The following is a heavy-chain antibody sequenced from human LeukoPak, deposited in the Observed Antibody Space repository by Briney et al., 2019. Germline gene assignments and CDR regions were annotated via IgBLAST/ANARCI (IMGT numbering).Heavy chain of an antibody. V-gene: IGHV4-30-2*01. CDR1: GGSISSGGYY. CDR3: AREEWFDP. Sequence: SETLSLTCTVSGGSISSGGYYWSWIRQPPGKGLEWIGYIYHSGSTYYNPSLKSRVTISVDRSKSQFSLQLSSVTAADTAVYYCAREEWFDPWGQGTLVTVSS. J-gene: IGHJ5*02. CDR2: IYHSGST.